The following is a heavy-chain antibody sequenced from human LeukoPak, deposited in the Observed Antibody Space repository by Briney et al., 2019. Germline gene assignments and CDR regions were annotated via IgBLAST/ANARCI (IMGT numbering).Heavy chain of an antibody. V-gene: IGHV3-30*18. CDR2: ISYDGSNK. D-gene: IGHD4-17*01. Sequence: GRSLRLSCAASGFTFSSYGMHWVRQAPAKGLEWVAVISYDGSNKYYADSVKGRFTISRDNSKNTLYLQMNSLRAEDTAVYYCAKELNGDPRANFDYWGQGTLVTVSS. CDR3: AKELNGDPRANFDY. J-gene: IGHJ4*02. CDR1: GFTFSSYG.